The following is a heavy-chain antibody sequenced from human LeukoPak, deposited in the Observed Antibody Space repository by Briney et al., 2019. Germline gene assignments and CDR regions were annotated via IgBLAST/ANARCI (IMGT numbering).Heavy chain of an antibody. Sequence: GGSLRLSCGASGFTFSSHAMTWVRQAPGKGLEWVSAISISGDTTYYADAVKGRFTISRDNSKNTVYLQMNSLRAEDTAVYYCADEIRPNDYWGQGTLVTVSS. CDR2: ISISGDTT. V-gene: IGHV3-23*01. CDR1: GFTFSSHA. J-gene: IGHJ4*02. CDR3: ADEIRPNDY. D-gene: IGHD4-17*01.